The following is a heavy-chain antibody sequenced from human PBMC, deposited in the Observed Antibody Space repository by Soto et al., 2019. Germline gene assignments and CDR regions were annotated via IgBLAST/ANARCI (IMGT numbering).Heavy chain of an antibody. CDR3: ARTYSYGWGSYYHISPDY. V-gene: IGHV1-18*04. J-gene: IGHJ4*02. CDR2: ISAYNGNT. Sequence: GASVKVSCKASGYTFTSYGISWVRQAPGQGLEWMGWISAYNGNTNYAQKLQGRVTMTTDTSTSTAYMELRSLRSDDTAVYYCARTYSYGWGSYYHISPDYWGQGTLVTV. D-gene: IGHD3-10*01. CDR1: GYTFTSYG.